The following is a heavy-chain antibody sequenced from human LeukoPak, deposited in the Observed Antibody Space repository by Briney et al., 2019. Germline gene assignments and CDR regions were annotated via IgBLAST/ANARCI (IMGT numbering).Heavy chain of an antibody. V-gene: IGHV1-18*01. CDR3: AIHSELRSSGWYGTYYYYYGMDV. CDR1: GYTFTICG. D-gene: IGHD6-19*01. J-gene: IGHJ6*02. CDR2: SSAYNGNR. Sequence: ASVTVSFTGSGYTFTICGISWGRQAPGQGLGWMGWSSAYNGNRNYSQKLQGRVTMTTDTSTSTAYMELRSLRSDDTAVYYCAIHSELRSSGWYGTYYYYYGMDVWGQGNPVTVSS.